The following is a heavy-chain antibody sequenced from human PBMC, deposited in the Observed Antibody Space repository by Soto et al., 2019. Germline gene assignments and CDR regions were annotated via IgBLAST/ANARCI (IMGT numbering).Heavy chain of an antibody. V-gene: IGHV3-53*01. CDR2: IYSGETT. CDR3: TRDGRGLGRLSLFEY. J-gene: IGHJ4*02. Sequence: GGSLRLSCAASGFNVNSDYVNWVRQTPGKGLEWVASIYSGETTYYADSARGRFTISSDKSKNTLYFQLSSLRIEDTAVYYCTRDGRGLGRLSLFEYWGQGVLVTVSS. CDR1: GFNVNSDY. D-gene: IGHD2-21*02.